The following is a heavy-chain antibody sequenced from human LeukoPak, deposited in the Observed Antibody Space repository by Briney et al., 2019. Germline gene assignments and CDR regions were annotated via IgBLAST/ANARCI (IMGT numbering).Heavy chain of an antibody. CDR1: GYAFSDNY. CDR3: ARGGGSSGYPDS. V-gene: IGHV1-2*02. J-gene: IGHJ4*02. CDR2: INPKTGVT. D-gene: IGHD3-22*01. Sequence: ASVKVSCKASGYAFSDNYMHWVRQAPGQGLEWMGWINPKTGVTDYAQKFQGRVTVTRNKSISTVYMDLYSLRSDDTAVYYCARGGGSSGYPDSWSQGTLVTVSS.